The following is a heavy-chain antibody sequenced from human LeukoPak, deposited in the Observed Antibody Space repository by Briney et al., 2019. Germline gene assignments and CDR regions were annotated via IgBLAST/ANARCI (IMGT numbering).Heavy chain of an antibody. D-gene: IGHD6-19*01. V-gene: IGHV3-64*01. J-gene: IGHJ4*02. Sequence: GGSLRLSCAASGFTFSSYTMHWVRQAPGKGLEHVSAIGSNGGSTYHANSVKGRFIITRDNSKNTLYLQMGSLRAEDMAVYYCARTIAVAVAFDYWGQGTLVTVSS. CDR2: IGSNGGST. CDR3: ARTIAVAVAFDY. CDR1: GFTFSSYT.